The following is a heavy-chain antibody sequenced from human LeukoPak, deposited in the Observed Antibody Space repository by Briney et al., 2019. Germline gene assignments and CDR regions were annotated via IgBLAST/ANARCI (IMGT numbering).Heavy chain of an antibody. CDR1: GYTFTGYY. D-gene: IGHD5-12*01. V-gene: IGHV1-18*04. J-gene: IGHJ3*02. CDR3: ASAREGGVATTRGAFDI. CDR2: ISVYNGNT. Sequence: VASVKVSCKASGYTFTGYYMHWVRQAPGQGLEWMGWISVYNGNTNYAQKFQGRVTMTTDTSTSTAYMELRGLRSDDTAVYYCASAREGGVATTRGAFDIWGQGTMVTVSS.